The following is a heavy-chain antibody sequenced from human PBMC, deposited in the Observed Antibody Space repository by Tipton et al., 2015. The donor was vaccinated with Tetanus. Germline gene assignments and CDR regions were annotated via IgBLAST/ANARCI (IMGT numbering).Heavy chain of an antibody. CDR3: ARGTSRIVYYFDY. J-gene: IGHJ4*02. D-gene: IGHD2-21*01. Sequence: SLRLSCAASGFRFSYSGMHWVRQAPGKGLEWVAVIWYDGSNKYYADSVKGRFTISRDNSKNMLYLQMNSLRAEDTAVYYCARGTSRIVYYFDYWGQGTLVTVSS. V-gene: IGHV3-33*08. CDR2: IWYDGSNK. CDR1: GFRFSYSG.